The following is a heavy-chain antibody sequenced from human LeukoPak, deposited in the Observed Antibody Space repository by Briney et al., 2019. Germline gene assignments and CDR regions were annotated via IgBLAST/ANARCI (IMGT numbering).Heavy chain of an antibody. J-gene: IGHJ3*02. CDR3: ARGEWEWSYDAFDI. V-gene: IGHV7-4-1*02. Sequence: ASVKVSCKASGYTFTSYGISWVRQAPGQGLEWMGWINTNTGNPTYAQGFTGRFVFSLDTSVSTAYLQISSLKAEDTAVYYCARGEWEWSYDAFDIWGQGTMVTVSS. D-gene: IGHD3-3*01. CDR2: INTNTGNP. CDR1: GYTFTSYG.